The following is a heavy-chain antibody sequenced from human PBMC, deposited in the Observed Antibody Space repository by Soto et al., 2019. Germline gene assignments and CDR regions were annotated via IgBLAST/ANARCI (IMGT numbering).Heavy chain of an antibody. Sequence: ASVKVSCKASGYSFTSYGIRWVRQAPGQGLEWMGWISAYNGNTKYAQKLQGRVTMTTDTSTSTAYMELRSLRSDDTAVYYCARSPAVWFLDYWGQGTLVTVSS. D-gene: IGHD3-10*01. J-gene: IGHJ4*02. CDR3: ARSPAVWFLDY. CDR2: ISAYNGNT. CDR1: GYSFTSYG. V-gene: IGHV1-18*01.